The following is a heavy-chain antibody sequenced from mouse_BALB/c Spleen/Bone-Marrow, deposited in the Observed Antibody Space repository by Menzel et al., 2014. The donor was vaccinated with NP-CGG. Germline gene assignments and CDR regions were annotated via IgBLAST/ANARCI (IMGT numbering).Heavy chain of an antibody. D-gene: IGHD2-2*01. Sequence: SGPELVRPGASMKISCKASGYSFTDYTMNWVRQSHGKNLEWIGLINPYNGGSTYNQKFKGTATLTVDRSSSTDYMELLSLTSDDSAVYYCARDGYGRYFDVWGAGTTVTVSS. CDR3: ARDGYGRYFDV. J-gene: IGHJ1*01. V-gene: IGHV1-18*01. CDR1: GYSFTDYT. CDR2: INPYNGGS.